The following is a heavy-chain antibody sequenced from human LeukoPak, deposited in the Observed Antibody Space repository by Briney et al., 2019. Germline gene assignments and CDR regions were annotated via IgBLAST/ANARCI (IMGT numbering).Heavy chain of an antibody. J-gene: IGHJ6*04. CDR2: ISYDGSNK. CDR1: GFTFSSYG. V-gene: IGHV3-30*18. D-gene: IGHD6-19*01. CDR3: AKAGYSSGWYLNYYYYYGMDV. Sequence: GGSLRLSCAASGFTFSSYGMHWVRQAPGKGLEWVAVISYDGSNKYYADSVKGRFTISRDNSKNALYLQMDSLRAEDTAVYYCAKAGYSSGWYLNYYYYYGMDVWGKGTTVTVSS.